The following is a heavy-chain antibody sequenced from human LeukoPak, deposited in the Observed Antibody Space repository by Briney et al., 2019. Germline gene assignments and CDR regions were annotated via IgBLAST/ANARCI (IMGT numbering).Heavy chain of an antibody. J-gene: IGHJ5*02. CDR3: ARDYGDYANWFDP. V-gene: IGHV4-59*01. CDR1: GGSISSYD. CDR2: IYYSGNT. Sequence: SETLSLTCTVSGGSISSYDWSWIRQPPGKGLEWVGYIYYSGNTNYNPSLKSRVTISVDTSKNQFSLKLNSVTAADTAVYYCARDYGDYANWFDPWGQGTLVTVSS. D-gene: IGHD4-17*01.